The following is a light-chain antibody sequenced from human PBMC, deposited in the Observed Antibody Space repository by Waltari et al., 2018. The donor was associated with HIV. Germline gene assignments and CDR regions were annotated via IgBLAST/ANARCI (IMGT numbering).Light chain of an antibody. Sequence: QSALTQPASVSGSPVQSITFSCTGTSSDLGSYNLLSWYQQHPGKAPRLMIYEVTKRPSGVSYRLSGSKSGNTASLTISGLQAEDEADYYCCSFAGSTSWVFGGGTKLTVL. V-gene: IGLV2-23*02. J-gene: IGLJ3*02. CDR2: EVT. CDR3: CSFAGSTSWV. CDR1: SSDLGSYNL.